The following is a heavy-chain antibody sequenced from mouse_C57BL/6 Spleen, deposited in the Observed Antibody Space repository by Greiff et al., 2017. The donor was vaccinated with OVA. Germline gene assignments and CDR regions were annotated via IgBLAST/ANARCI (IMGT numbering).Heavy chain of an antibody. CDR1: GFTFSDYG. Sequence: EVNVVESGGGLVKPGGSLKLSCAASGFTFSDYGMHWVRQAPEKGLEWVAYISSGSSTIYYADTVKGRFTISRDNAKNTLFLQMTSLRSEDTAMYYCARPTDWDRFACWGQGTLVTVSA. J-gene: IGHJ3*01. CDR2: ISSGSSTI. V-gene: IGHV5-17*01. D-gene: IGHD4-1*01. CDR3: ARPTDWDRFAC.